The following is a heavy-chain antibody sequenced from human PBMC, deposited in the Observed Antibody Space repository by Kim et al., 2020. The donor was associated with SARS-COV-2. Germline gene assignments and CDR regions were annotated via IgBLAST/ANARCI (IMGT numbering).Heavy chain of an antibody. J-gene: IGHJ3*02. V-gene: IGHV4-39*01. CDR2: IYYSGST. CDR1: GGSISSSSYY. D-gene: IGHD4-17*01. CDR3: ATAQRSADYGDYAGAFDI. Sequence: SETLSLTCTVSGGSISSSSYYWGWIRQPPGKGLEWIGSIYYSGSTYYNPSLKSRVTISVDTSKNQFSLKLSSVTAADTAVYYCATAQRSADYGDYAGAFDIWGQGTMVTVSS.